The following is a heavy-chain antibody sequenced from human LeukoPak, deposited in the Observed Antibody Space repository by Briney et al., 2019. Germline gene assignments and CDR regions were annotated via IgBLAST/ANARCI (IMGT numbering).Heavy chain of an antibody. V-gene: IGHV4-31*03. CDR2: IYYSGST. J-gene: IGHJ4*02. CDR3: AKFGPSRDGYNYADY. Sequence: SKTLSLTCTVSGGSISSGGYYWSWIRQHPGKGLEWIGYIYYSGSTYYNPTLKSRVTVSVDTSKNQFSLKVSSVAAADTAVYYCAKFGPSRDGYNYADYWGQGTLVPVSS. CDR1: GGSISSGGYY. D-gene: IGHD5-24*01.